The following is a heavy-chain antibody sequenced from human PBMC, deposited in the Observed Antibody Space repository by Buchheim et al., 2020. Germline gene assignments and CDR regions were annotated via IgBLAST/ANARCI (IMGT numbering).Heavy chain of an antibody. J-gene: IGHJ5*02. CDR3: ARVYDSSGYGFDP. CDR1: GFTFSSYS. CDR2: ISSSSSYI. Sequence: EVQLVESGGGLVKPGGSLRLSCAASGFTFSSYSMNWVRQAPGKGLEWVSSISSSSSYIYYAESVKGRFTISRDNAKNSLYLQMNSLRAEDTAVYYCARVYDSSGYGFDPWGQGTL. D-gene: IGHD3-22*01. V-gene: IGHV3-21*01.